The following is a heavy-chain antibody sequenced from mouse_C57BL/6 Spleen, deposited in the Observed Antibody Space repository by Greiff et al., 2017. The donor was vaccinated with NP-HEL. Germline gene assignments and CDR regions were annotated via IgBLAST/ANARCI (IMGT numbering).Heavy chain of an antibody. D-gene: IGHD2-3*01. CDR1: GYTFTSYW. V-gene: IGHV1-72*01. J-gene: IGHJ2*01. CDR2: IDPNIGGT. CDR3: ARLMDGYYRGYFDY. Sequence: VQLQQPGAELVKPGASVKLSCKASGYTFTSYWMHWVKPRPGRGLEWIGRIDPNIGGTKSIENFKGRATLTVDKPSSSAYMQLSSLTSEDSAVYYCARLMDGYYRGYFDYWGQGTTLTVSS.